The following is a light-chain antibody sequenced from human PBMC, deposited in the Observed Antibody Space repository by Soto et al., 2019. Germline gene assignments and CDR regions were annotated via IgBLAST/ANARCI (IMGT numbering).Light chain of an antibody. CDR1: QTVAYNH. V-gene: IGKV3-20*01. CDR3: QQYGEPPIT. J-gene: IGKJ5*01. CDR2: GAS. Sequence: EIVLTQSPGTLSLSPGERATLFCRASQTVAYNHLAWYQQKPGQAPRPLLFGASIRSTGIPDRFSGSGSGTDFTLTITRLEPEDFAVYYCQQYGEPPITFGQGTRLDIK.